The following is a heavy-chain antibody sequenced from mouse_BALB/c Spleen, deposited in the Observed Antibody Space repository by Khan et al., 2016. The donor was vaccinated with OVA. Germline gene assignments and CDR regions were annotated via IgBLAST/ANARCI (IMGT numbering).Heavy chain of an antibody. Sequence: VQLQESGPGLVAPSQSLSITCTVSGFSLSRYSVHWVRQPPGKGLEWLGMIWSGGSTDCNSALKSRLSISEDNSKSQVFLKMNSLQTDDTAMYYCARNRDGGSYWSFDVWGAGTTVTVSS. D-gene: IGHD3-3*01. CDR2: IWSGGST. V-gene: IGHV2-6-4*01. CDR1: GFSLSRYS. J-gene: IGHJ1*01. CDR3: ARNRDGGSYWSFDV.